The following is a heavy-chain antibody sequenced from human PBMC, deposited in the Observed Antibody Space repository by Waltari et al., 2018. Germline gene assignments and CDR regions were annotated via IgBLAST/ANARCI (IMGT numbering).Heavy chain of an antibody. CDR1: GYTLTELS. V-gene: IGHV1-24*01. Sequence: QVQLVQSGAEVKKPGASVKVSCKVSGYTLTELSIHWVRQAPGKGREWMGRFEPEDSETNYAHKFQGRVTMTEDTCTDTAYMELSSLRSEYTAVYYGATVAVRYIAAAGPGGGFDPWGQGTLVTVSS. J-gene: IGHJ5*02. CDR3: ATVAVRYIAAAGPGGGFDP. D-gene: IGHD6-13*01. CDR2: FEPEDSET.